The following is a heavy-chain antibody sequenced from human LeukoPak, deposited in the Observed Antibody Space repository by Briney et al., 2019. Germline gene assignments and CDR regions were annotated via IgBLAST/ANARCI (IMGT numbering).Heavy chain of an antibody. V-gene: IGHV4-39*01. J-gene: IGHJ4*02. D-gene: IGHD3-3*01. CDR3: ARQERFPHSDY. CDR2: IYYSGST. CDR1: GGSISSSNW. Sequence: SETLSLTCAVSGGSISSSNWWSWVRQPPGKGLEWIGSIYYSGSTYYNPSLKSRVTISVDTSKNQFSLKLSSVTAADTAVYYCARQERFPHSDYWGQGTLVTVSS.